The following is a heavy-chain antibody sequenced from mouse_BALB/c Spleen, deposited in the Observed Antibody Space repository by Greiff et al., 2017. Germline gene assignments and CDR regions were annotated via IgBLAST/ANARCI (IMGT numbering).Heavy chain of an antibody. Sequence: QVQLQQSGAELAKPGASVRMSCKASGYTFTSYWMHWVKQRPGQGLEWIGYINPSTGYTEYNQKFKDKATLTADKSSSTAYMQLSSLTSEDSAVYYCARPLYGYDEAWFAYWGQGTLVTVSA. CDR3: ARPLYGYDEAWFAY. CDR1: GYTFTSYW. D-gene: IGHD2-2*01. V-gene: IGHV1-7*01. J-gene: IGHJ3*01. CDR2: INPSTGYT.